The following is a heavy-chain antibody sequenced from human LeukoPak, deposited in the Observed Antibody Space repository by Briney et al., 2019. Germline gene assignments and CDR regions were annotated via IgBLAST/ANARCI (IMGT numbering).Heavy chain of an antibody. CDR1: GFTFSSYA. J-gene: IGHJ4*02. V-gene: IGHV3-23*01. D-gene: IGHD4-23*01. CDR3: AKFGGGNSYYFDY. Sequence: GGSLRLSWAASGFTFSSYAMSWVRQAPGKGLEWVSAISGSGGSTYYADSVKGRFTISRDNSKNTLYLQMNSLRAEDTAVYYCAKFGGGNSYYFDYWGQGTLVTVSS. CDR2: ISGSGGST.